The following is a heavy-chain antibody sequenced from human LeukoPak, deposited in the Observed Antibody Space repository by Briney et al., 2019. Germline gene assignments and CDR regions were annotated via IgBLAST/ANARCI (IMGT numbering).Heavy chain of an antibody. D-gene: IGHD4-17*01. CDR3: AKDGGGNYDYGDYGLDY. Sequence: GGSLRLSCAASGFTFDDYTMHWVRQAPGKGLEWVSLISWDGGSTYYADSVKGRFTISRDNSKNSLYLQMNSLRTEDTALYYCAKDGGGNYDYGDYGLDYWGQGTLVTVSS. V-gene: IGHV3-43*01. CDR2: ISWDGGST. J-gene: IGHJ4*02. CDR1: GFTFDDYT.